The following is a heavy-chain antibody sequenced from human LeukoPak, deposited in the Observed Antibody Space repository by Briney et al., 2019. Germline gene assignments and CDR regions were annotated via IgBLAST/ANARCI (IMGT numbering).Heavy chain of an antibody. CDR1: GYTFTSYG. D-gene: IGHD2-2*01. Sequence: RASVKVSCKASGYTFTSYGISWVRQAPGQGLEWMGWISAYNGNTNYAQKLQGRVTMTTDTSTSTAYMELRSLRSDDTAVYYCARDEVSYCSSTSCYPPPRPMDVWGKGTTVTVSS. J-gene: IGHJ6*03. CDR2: ISAYNGNT. CDR3: ARDEVSYCSSTSCYPPPRPMDV. V-gene: IGHV1-18*01.